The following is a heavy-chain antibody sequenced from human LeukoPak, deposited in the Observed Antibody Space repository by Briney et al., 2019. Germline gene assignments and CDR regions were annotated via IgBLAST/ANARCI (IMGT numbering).Heavy chain of an antibody. CDR3: ARVSDYYGSGSYPNWFDP. CDR2: INHSGST. V-gene: IGHV4-34*01. D-gene: IGHD3-10*01. CDR1: GGSFSGYY. J-gene: IGHJ5*02. Sequence: PSETLSLTCAVYGGSFSGYYWSWIRQPPGKGLEWMGEINHSGSTNYNPSLKSRVTISVDTSKNQFSLKLSSVTAADTAVYYCARVSDYYGSGSYPNWFDPWGQGTLVTVSS.